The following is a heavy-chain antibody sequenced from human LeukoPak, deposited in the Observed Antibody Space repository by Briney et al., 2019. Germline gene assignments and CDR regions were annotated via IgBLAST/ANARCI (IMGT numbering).Heavy chain of an antibody. Sequence: PGGSLRLSCAASGFTFSSYGMHWVRQALGKGLEWVAVISYDGSNKYYADSVKGRFTISRDNSKNTPYLQMNSLRAEDTAVYYCAKDSVAGSRYYYYGMDVWGQGTTVTVSS. J-gene: IGHJ6*02. CDR3: AKDSVAGSRYYYYGMDV. CDR1: GFTFSSYG. V-gene: IGHV3-30*18. CDR2: ISYDGSNK. D-gene: IGHD6-19*01.